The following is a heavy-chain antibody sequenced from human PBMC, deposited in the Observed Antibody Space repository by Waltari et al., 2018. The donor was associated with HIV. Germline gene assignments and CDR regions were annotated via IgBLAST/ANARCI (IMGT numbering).Heavy chain of an antibody. V-gene: IGHV3-30*14. Sequence: QVHLVESVGGVVQPGKRVSLWCDASGYPSDLYAMPRVRRAPGKGLEWVAVRSDDGRTKSFADSVTGRFTVSRDNSKNTLCLQMSSLKAEDSGVYYCASPRYASGSAMFYGMDVWGQGTTVTVSS. CDR3: ASPRYASGSAMFYGMDV. CDR1: GYPSDLYA. D-gene: IGHD3-10*01. J-gene: IGHJ6*02. CDR2: RSDDGRTK.